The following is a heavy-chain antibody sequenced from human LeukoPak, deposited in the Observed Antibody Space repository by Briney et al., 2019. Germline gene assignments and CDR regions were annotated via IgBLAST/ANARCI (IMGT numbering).Heavy chain of an antibody. V-gene: IGHV3-21*01. CDR1: GFPFSSYS. J-gene: IGHJ6*02. D-gene: IGHD3/OR15-3a*01. CDR3: ARDSVDRTLDYYLYYGMDV. CDR2: ISSRSSYI. Sequence: GGSLRLSCAASGFPFSSYSMNWVRQAPGKGLEWVSSISSRSSYIYYADSVKGRFTISRDNAKNSLYLQMNSLTAEDTAVYYCARDSVDRTLDYYLYYGMDVWGQGTTVTVSS.